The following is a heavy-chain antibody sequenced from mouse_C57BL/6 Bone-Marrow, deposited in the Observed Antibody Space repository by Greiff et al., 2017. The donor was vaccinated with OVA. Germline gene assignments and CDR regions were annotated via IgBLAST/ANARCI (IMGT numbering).Heavy chain of an antibody. CDR3: SIRSYSGSSYDFDY. J-gene: IGHJ2*01. Sequence: VKLMESGAELAKPGASVKLSCKASGYTFTSYWMHWVKQRPGQGLEWIGYINPSSGYTKYNQKFKDKATLTVDKSSSTAYMQLSCLSSDDSAVYYCSIRSYSGSSYDFDYWGQGTTLTVSS. D-gene: IGHD1-1*01. V-gene: IGHV1-7*01. CDR1: GYTFTSYW. CDR2: INPSSGYT.